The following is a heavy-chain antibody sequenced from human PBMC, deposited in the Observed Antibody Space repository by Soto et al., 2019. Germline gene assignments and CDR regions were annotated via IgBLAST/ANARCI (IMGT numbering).Heavy chain of an antibody. CDR2: IFYNGNP. Sequence: SETLSLTCNVSGGSMRSYSWTWMRQSPGKGLEWLGNIFYNGNPNLNPSLRSRLTISVDTSKNKFSLTLKSVTAADTAVYYCARDLRCSGMDVWGQGTTVTVYS. J-gene: IGHJ6*02. CDR1: GGSMRSYS. CDR3: ARDLRCSGMDV. V-gene: IGHV4-59*01. D-gene: IGHD3-9*01.